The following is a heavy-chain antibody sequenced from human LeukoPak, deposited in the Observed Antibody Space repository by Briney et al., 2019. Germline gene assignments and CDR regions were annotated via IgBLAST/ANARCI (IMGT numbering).Heavy chain of an antibody. V-gene: IGHV3-30*18. CDR3: AKDDSSGYYPAPFDY. D-gene: IGHD3-22*01. J-gene: IGHJ4*02. CDR2: ISYDGSNK. CDR1: GFTFSSYG. Sequence: PGGSLRLSCAASGFTFSSYGMHWVRQAPGKGLEWVAVISYDGSNKYYADSVKGRFTISRDNSKNTLYLQMNSLRAEDTAVYYCAKDDSSGYYPAPFDYWGQGTLVTVSS.